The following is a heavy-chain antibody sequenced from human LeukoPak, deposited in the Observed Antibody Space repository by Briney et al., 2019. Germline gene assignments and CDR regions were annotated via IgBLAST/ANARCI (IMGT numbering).Heavy chain of an antibody. CDR1: GFTFDDYA. CDR3: AKDIGGGISGYDLHFDY. Sequence: PGGSLRLSCAASGFTFDDYAMHWVRQAPGKGLEWVSGISWNSGSIGYADSVKGRFTISRDNAKNSLYLQMNSLRAEDTALYYCAKDIGGGISGYDLHFDYWGQGTLVTVSS. V-gene: IGHV3-9*01. D-gene: IGHD5-12*01. J-gene: IGHJ4*02. CDR2: ISWNSGSI.